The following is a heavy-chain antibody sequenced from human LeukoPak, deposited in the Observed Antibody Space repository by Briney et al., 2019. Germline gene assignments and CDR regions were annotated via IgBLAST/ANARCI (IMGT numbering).Heavy chain of an antibody. V-gene: IGHV3-23*01. CDR3: AKWGDHDILTGYYDSDY. CDR1: GFIFSNYA. D-gene: IGHD3-9*01. Sequence: PGASLRLSCAASGFIFSNYAMSWVRQAPGKGLEWVSAIVGRGSSTYYADSVKGRFTISRDNSKNTLYLQLNRLRAEDTAVYYCAKWGDHDILTGYYDSDYWGQGTLVTVSS. J-gene: IGHJ4*02. CDR2: IVGRGSST.